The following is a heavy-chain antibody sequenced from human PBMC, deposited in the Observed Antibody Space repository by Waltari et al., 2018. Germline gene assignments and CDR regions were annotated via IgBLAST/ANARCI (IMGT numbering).Heavy chain of an antibody. CDR2: MSSSGSTT. CDR1: GFTFSNFE. V-gene: IGHV3-48*03. CDR3: ARVPLAAYYYYMDV. J-gene: IGHJ6*03. D-gene: IGHD6-19*01. Sequence: EVQLVESGGGLVQPGGSLRLACAASGFTFSNFEMNWVRQAPGKGLECVSYMSSSGSTTHYADSGKGRFSMSRDNGKNILYLQMNSLRVEDTAVYYCARVPLAAYYYYMDVWGEGTTVTVSS.